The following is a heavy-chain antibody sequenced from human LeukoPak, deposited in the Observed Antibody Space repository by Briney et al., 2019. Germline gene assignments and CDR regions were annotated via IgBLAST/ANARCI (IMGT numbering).Heavy chain of an antibody. Sequence: GGSLRLSCAVSGLSFSNYWMHWVRQAPGKGLVWVARTNLHGTAVDYADPVKGRFTISRDNPKNMLFLQMNSLRVEDTAVYYCASAYTYVRLGDHWGQGTLVTVSP. CDR2: TNLHGTAV. D-gene: IGHD3-10*02. CDR3: ASAYTYVRLGDH. V-gene: IGHV3-74*01. CDR1: GLSFSNYW. J-gene: IGHJ4*02.